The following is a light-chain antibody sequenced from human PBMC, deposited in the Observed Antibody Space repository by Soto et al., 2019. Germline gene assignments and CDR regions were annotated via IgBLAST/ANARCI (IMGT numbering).Light chain of an antibody. CDR1: QAVNTR. CDR3: HQRQSWPRT. CDR2: LAS. J-gene: IGKJ1*01. V-gene: IGKV3-11*01. Sequence: EIVLTQSPATLSSFPGDRVTLSCRASQAVNTRLAWYQHKPGQAPRLLIYLASNRAAGVPARFSGSGSGTDFTLTISDVEPEDFTVYYCHQRQSWPRTFGQGTQWISN.